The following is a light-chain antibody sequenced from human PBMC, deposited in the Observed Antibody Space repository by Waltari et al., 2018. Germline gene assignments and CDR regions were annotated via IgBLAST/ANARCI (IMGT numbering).Light chain of an antibody. J-gene: IGKJ2*01. V-gene: IGKV4-1*01. Sequence: DIVMTQSPDSLAVSLGERATINCKPSQSVLYSSHNKNYLSWYQQKPGQPPKLLVYWASTRESGVPDRFSGSGSGTDFTLPISSLQAEDVAVYYCQQYYSTPYTFGQGTKLEIK. CDR1: QSVLYSSHNKNY. CDR3: QQYYSTPYT. CDR2: WAS.